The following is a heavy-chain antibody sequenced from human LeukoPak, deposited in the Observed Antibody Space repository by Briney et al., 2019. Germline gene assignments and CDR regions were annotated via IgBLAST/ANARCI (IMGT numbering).Heavy chain of an antibody. D-gene: IGHD7-27*01. V-gene: IGHV3-74*01. Sequence: GGSLRLSCAASGFTFNSYWMHWVRPAPGKGLVWVSRINSDGSSTSYADSVKGRFTISRDNAKNTLYLQMNSLRAEDTAVYYCARDGDSHYYYYMDVWGKGTTVTISS. CDR1: GFTFNSYW. J-gene: IGHJ6*03. CDR3: ARDGDSHYYYYMDV. CDR2: INSDGSST.